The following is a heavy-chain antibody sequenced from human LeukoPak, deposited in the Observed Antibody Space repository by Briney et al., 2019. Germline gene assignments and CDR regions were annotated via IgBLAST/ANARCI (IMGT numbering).Heavy chain of an antibody. CDR1: GLPFSSYA. CDR2: ISDSGGST. V-gene: IGHV3-64D*09. J-gene: IGHJ6*02. CDR3: VRGYSFGPYGMDV. Sequence: GGSLRLSCSASGLPFSSYAMHWVRQAPGRGLEYVSAISDSGGSTYYADSVKGRFTISRDNSKNTLYLQMSSLRAEDTAVYFCVRGYSFGPYGMDVWGQGTTVTVSS. D-gene: IGHD2-15*01.